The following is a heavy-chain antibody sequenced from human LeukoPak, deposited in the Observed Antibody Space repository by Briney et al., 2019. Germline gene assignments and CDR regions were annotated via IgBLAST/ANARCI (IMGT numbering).Heavy chain of an antibody. CDR2: INPDSGGT. D-gene: IGHD2-21*01. CDR1: GYTFTGYY. Sequence: ASVKVSCKASGYTFTGYYLHWVRQAPGQGLEWMGWINPDSGGTKYAQKFQDRVTMTRDTSISTAYMELSRLRSDDTAVYYCARDLRWANDYWGQGSLVTVSS. J-gene: IGHJ4*02. V-gene: IGHV1-2*02. CDR3: ARDLRWANDY.